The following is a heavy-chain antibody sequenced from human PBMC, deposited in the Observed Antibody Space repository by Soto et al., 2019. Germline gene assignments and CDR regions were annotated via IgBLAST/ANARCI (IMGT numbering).Heavy chain of an antibody. V-gene: IGHV3-30*18. D-gene: IGHD1-26*01. Sequence: QVQLVESGGGVVQPGRSLRLSCAASGFTFSSYGMHWVRQAPGKGLEWVAVISYDGSNKYYADSVKGRFTISRDNSKNTLYLQMNSLRAEDTAVDYCAKALGAYFDYWGQGTLVTVSS. J-gene: IGHJ4*02. CDR2: ISYDGSNK. CDR1: GFTFSSYG. CDR3: AKALGAYFDY.